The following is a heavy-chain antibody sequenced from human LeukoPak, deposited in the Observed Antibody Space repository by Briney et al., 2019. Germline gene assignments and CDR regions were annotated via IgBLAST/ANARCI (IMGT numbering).Heavy chain of an antibody. J-gene: IGHJ4*02. CDR3: ARVRAAQYYFDY. D-gene: IGHD6-6*01. CDR1: GGSISSGGYY. CDR2: IYHSGST. V-gene: IGHV4-30-2*01. Sequence: SQTLSLTCTVSGGSISSGGYYWSWLRQPPGKGLEWIGYIYHSGSTYYNPSLKSRVTISVDTSKNQFSLKLSSVTAADTAVYYCARVRAAQYYFDYWGQGTLVTVSS.